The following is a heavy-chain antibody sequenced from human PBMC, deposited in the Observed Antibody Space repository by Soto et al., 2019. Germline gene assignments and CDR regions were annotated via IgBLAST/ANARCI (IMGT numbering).Heavy chain of an antibody. J-gene: IGHJ4*02. CDR3: ARYFGGTVLDF. D-gene: IGHD2-15*01. V-gene: IGHV4-34*02. CDR2: IDHIGST. CDR1: GGSFSGYY. Sequence: QVQLQQWGAGLLKPSETLSLTCAVYGGSFSGYYWSWIRQPPGKGLEWIGKIDHIGSTNYNPSLKRRVTVTVDTSKHQFSLTLSCVTAADTAVYSCARYFGGTVLDFWGQGTLVTVPS.